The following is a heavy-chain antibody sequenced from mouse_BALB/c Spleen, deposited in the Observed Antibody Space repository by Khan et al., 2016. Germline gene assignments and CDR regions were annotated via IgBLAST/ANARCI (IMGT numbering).Heavy chain of an antibody. V-gene: IGHV1-9*01. CDR2: ILPGSGST. CDR1: GYTFSSYW. Sequence: QVQLQQSGAELMKPGASVKISCKATGYTFSSYWIEWVKQRPGHGLEWIGEILPGSGSTNCNEKFKGKATFTADTSSNTAYMQLSSLTSEDSAVYYCANGDYWGQGTTLTVSS. J-gene: IGHJ2*01. CDR3: ANGDY.